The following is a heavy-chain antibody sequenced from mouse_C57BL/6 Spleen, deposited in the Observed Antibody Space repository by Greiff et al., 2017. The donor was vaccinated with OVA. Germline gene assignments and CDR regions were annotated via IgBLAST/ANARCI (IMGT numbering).Heavy chain of an antibody. CDR1: GYTFTSYW. Sequence: QVQLQQPGAELVKPGASVKLSCKASGYTFTSYWMHWVKQRPGQGLEWIGMIHPNSGSTNYNEKFKSKATLNVDKSSSTAYMQLSSLTAEDAAVYYCARGAYYSNYDAMDYWGQGTSVTVSS. CDR2: IHPNSGST. J-gene: IGHJ4*01. V-gene: IGHV1-64*01. CDR3: ARGAYYSNYDAMDY. D-gene: IGHD2-5*01.